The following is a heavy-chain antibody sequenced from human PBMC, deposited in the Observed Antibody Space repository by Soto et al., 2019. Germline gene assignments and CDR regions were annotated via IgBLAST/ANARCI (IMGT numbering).Heavy chain of an antibody. CDR3: VRGMNPLF. V-gene: IGHV3-21*06. CDR1: GFTLRTYT. Sequence: GGSLRLSCEASGFTLRTYTMNGVRQAPGKGREWVSAISISSSDRYYADSVRGRFTISRDNAKNALYLQMNSLRADDTAVYFCVRGMNPLFGGQGTLVTVSS. J-gene: IGHJ4*01. CDR2: ISISSSDR.